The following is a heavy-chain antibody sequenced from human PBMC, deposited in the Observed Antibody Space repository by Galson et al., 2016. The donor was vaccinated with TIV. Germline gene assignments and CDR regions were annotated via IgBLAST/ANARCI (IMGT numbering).Heavy chain of an antibody. V-gene: IGHV1-18*01. CDR1: GYTFSSYG. CDR3: ARVSADSSGGAAQFDS. Sequence: SVKVSCKASGYTFSSYGISWVRQAPGQGLEWMGWINAFNDNTHYAQKLQGRVTMTSDTFTSTGYMELRILTSDDTAVYYCARVSADSSGGAAQFDSWGQGTLVTVSS. CDR2: INAFNDNT. D-gene: IGHD6-19*01. J-gene: IGHJ4*02.